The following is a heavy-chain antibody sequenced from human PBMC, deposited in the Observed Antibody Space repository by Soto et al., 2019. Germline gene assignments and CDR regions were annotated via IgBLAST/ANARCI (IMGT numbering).Heavy chain of an antibody. V-gene: IGHV4-59*08. CDR2: FYYAGTT. Sequence: QVRLQESGPGLVTSSETLSLTCTVSDGSFNPNYGGWFRHPPGKGLEWVGYFYYAGTTTYNPSLKGRATISLDTSENQFSLKVRSVTAADTAVYYCARLGRYYQAFDSWGQGTLVTVSS. CDR3: ARLGRYYQAFDS. CDR1: DGSFNPNY. J-gene: IGHJ4*02. D-gene: IGHD3-22*01.